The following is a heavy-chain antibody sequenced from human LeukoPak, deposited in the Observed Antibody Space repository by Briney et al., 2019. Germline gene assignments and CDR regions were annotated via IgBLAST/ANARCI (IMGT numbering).Heavy chain of an antibody. Sequence: GRSLRLSCAASGFTFSSYGMHWVRQAPGKGLEWVAVISYDGSNKYYADSVKGRFTISRDNSKNTLYLQMNSLRAEDTAVYYCAKDRRGFGALLGPFDYWGPGTLVTVSS. CDR2: ISYDGSNK. V-gene: IGHV3-30*18. D-gene: IGHD3-10*01. CDR3: AKDRRGFGALLGPFDY. J-gene: IGHJ4*02. CDR1: GFTFSSYG.